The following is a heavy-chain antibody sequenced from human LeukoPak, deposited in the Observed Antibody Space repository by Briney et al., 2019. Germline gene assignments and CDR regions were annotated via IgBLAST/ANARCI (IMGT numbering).Heavy chain of an antibody. CDR1: GGSFSGYY. CDR2: INHSGST. J-gene: IGHJ4*02. V-gene: IGHV4-34*01. D-gene: IGHD3-22*01. CDR3: ARVTYYDIDFDY. Sequence: ASETLSLTCAVYGGSFSGYYWSWIRQPPGKGLEWIGEINHSGSTNYNPPLKSRVTISVDTSKNQFSLKLSSVTAADTAVYYCARVTYYDIDFDYWGQGTLVTVSS.